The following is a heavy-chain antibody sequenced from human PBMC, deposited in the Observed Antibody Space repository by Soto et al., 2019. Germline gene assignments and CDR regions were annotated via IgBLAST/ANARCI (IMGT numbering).Heavy chain of an antibody. V-gene: IGHV4-39*01. CDR3: ARHRDIVEVYGMDV. J-gene: IGHJ6*02. Sequence: SETLSLTCTVSLGSISSTKYYWGLIRHPPGKGLEWMGSVYYSGITQYNTSLRRRITPSVDTSKKKFSLKLHSVNAAATAVYSRARHRDIVEVYGMDVWGQGTTVTVSS. CDR1: LGSISSTKYY. D-gene: IGHD5-12*01. CDR2: VYYSGIT.